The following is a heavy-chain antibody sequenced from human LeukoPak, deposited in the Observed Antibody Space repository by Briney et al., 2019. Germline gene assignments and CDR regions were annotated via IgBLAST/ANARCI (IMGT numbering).Heavy chain of an antibody. Sequence: GASVKVSCKASGYTFTSSGITWVRQAPGQGLEWMGWISPYTGNTNYAQKLQGRVTMTTDTSTSTAYMELSRLRSDDTAVYYCAREGYSYGSEDLDYNWFDPWGQGTLVTVSS. CDR1: GYTFTSSG. V-gene: IGHV1-18*01. D-gene: IGHD5-18*01. J-gene: IGHJ5*02. CDR3: AREGYSYGSEDLDYNWFDP. CDR2: ISPYTGNT.